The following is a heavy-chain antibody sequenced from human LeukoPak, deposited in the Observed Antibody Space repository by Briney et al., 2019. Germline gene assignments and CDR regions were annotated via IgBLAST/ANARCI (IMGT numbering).Heavy chain of an antibody. CDR1: AITLSVYW. Sequence: TGGSLRLSCAASAITLSVYWMSWVRQAPGKGLEWVANIKQDGSEKYYRDSVQGRFTISRDNAKNSLYLQMNSLRAEDTAVYYCARSGSGYFDYWGQGSLVTVSS. CDR2: IKQDGSEK. CDR3: ARSGSGYFDY. J-gene: IGHJ4*02. V-gene: IGHV3-7*01.